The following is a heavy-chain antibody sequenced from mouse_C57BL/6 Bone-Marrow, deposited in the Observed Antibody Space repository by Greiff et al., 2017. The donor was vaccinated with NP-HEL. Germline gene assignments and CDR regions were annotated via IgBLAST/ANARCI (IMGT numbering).Heavy chain of an antibody. CDR1: GFTFTDYY. J-gene: IGHJ3*01. Sequence: EVPRVESGGGLVQPGGSLSLSCAASGFTFTDYYMSWVRQPPGKALEWLGFIRNKANGYTTEYSASVKGRVTISRDKSQSILYLQMNALRAEDSATYYCARSSYYYGTPFAYWGQGTLVTVSA. CDR2: IRNKANGYTT. D-gene: IGHD1-1*01. V-gene: IGHV7-3*01. CDR3: ARSSYYYGTPFAY.